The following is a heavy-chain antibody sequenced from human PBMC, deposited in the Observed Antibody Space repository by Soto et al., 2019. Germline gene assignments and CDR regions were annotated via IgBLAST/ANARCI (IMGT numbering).Heavy chain of an antibody. Sequence: QVQLVESGGGVVQPGRSLRLSCAASGFTFSSYAMHCVRQAPGKGLEWVAVISYDGSNKYYADSVKGRFTISRDNSKNTLYLQMNSLRAEDTAVYYCARDADYGDYRDWFDPWGQGTLVTVSS. J-gene: IGHJ5*02. CDR2: ISYDGSNK. CDR1: GFTFSSYA. CDR3: ARDADYGDYRDWFDP. D-gene: IGHD4-17*01. V-gene: IGHV3-30-3*01.